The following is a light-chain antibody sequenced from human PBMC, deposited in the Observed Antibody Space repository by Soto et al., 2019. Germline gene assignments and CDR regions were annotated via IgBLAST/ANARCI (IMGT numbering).Light chain of an antibody. V-gene: IGKV3-20*01. Sequence: EIVLTQSPGTLSLSPGERATLSCRASQSVSSSYLAWYQQKPGQAPRLLIYGASSRATGIPDRFSGSGSGTDFTLTISRLEPEDFEVYYCQQYGSSPVAFGQGTKLEIK. J-gene: IGKJ2*01. CDR3: QQYGSSPVA. CDR2: GAS. CDR1: QSVSSSY.